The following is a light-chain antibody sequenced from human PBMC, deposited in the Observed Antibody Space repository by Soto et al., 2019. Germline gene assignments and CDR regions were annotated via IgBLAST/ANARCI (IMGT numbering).Light chain of an antibody. V-gene: IGKV1-39*01. CDR1: QNISSY. J-gene: IGKJ1*01. Sequence: IQMTQSPSSLSASVGDRVTITCRASQNISSYLNWYQQKPGKAPKLLIYAASSLQSGVPSRFSGSGSGTDFTLTISSLQPEDFVTYYCQQSYSTPRTFGQGTKVDIK. CDR3: QQSYSTPRT. CDR2: AAS.